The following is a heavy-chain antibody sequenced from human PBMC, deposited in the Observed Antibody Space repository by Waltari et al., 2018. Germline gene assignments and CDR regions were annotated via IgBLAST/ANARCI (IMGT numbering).Heavy chain of an antibody. V-gene: IGHV3-23*04. J-gene: IGHJ4*02. CDR3: AKDIASGPKRDY. D-gene: IGHD6-13*01. CDR1: GFTFSSYA. Sequence: EVQLVESGGGLVQHGGSLRLACAASGFTFSSYAMSWVRQAPGKGLELVSAISGSGGSTYYADSVKGRFTISRDNSKNTLYLQMNSLRAEDTAVYYCAKDIASGPKRDYWGQGTLVTVSS. CDR2: ISGSGGST.